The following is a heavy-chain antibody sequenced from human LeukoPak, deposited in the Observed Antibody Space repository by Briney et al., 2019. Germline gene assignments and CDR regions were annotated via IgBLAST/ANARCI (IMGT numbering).Heavy chain of an antibody. V-gene: IGHV4-59*01. CDR2: IYDTGST. CDR3: ARDLRGITVAGPKNYYYMDV. CDR1: GVSISSYY. D-gene: IGHD6-19*01. Sequence: SETLSLTCTVSGVSISSYYWSWIRQPPGKGLEWIGYIYDTGSTNYNPSLKSRVTISVDTSKNQFSLKLSSVTAADTAVYYCARDLRGITVAGPKNYYYMDVWGKGTTVTVSS. J-gene: IGHJ6*03.